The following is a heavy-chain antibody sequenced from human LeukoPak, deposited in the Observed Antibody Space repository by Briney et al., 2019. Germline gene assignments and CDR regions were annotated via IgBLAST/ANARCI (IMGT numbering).Heavy chain of an antibody. CDR3: ATTRGGYNYGRALDY. Sequence: GGSLRLSCAASGFTFSSYAMNWVRQAPGKGLEWVSDISSSGGTTHYADSVKGRFTTSRDNSKNTLYLQMNSLRAEDTAVYYCATTRGGYNYGRALDYGGQGAMASVSS. V-gene: IGHV3-23*01. CDR1: GFTFSSYA. D-gene: IGHD5-18*01. J-gene: IGHJ4*02. CDR2: ISSSGGTT.